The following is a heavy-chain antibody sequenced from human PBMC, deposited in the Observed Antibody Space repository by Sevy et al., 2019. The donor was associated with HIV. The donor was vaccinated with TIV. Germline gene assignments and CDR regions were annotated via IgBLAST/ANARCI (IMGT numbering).Heavy chain of an antibody. CDR1: GFTFSSYS. CDR2: ISSSSSYI. V-gene: IGHV3-21*01. J-gene: IGHJ4*02. CDR3: ARDYRNMVTGLGY. Sequence: GGSLRLSCAASGFTFSSYSMNWVHQAPGKGLEWVSSISSSSSYIYYADSVKGRFTISRDNAKNSLYLQMNSLRAEDTAVYYCARDYRNMVTGLGYWGQGTLAIVSS. D-gene: IGHD5-18*01.